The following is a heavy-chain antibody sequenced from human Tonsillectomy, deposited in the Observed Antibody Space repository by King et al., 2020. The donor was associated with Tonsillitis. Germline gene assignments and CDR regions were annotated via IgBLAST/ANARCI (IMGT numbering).Heavy chain of an antibody. J-gene: IGHJ4*02. Sequence: VQLQESGPGLVKPSETLSLTCTVSGGSFTSYYWNWIRQPPGKVLEWIGYIYYSGTINYNPSLKSLVTISVDTSKNQFSLKRSSVTAADTAVYYCARGGPSGWYTGFDYWGQGTLVTVSS. CDR1: GGSFTSYY. CDR2: IYYSGTI. D-gene: IGHD6-19*01. V-gene: IGHV4-59*01. CDR3: ARGGPSGWYTGFDY.